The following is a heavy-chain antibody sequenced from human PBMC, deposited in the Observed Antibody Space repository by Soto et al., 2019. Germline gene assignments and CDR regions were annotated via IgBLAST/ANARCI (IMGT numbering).Heavy chain of an antibody. J-gene: IGHJ1*01. CDR2: IYSGGST. Sequence: GESLKISCAASGFTASSNYMSWVRQAPGKGLEWVSVIYSGGSTYYADSVKGRFTISRDNSKNTLYLQMNSLRAEDTAVYYCAREKYSGYEPQPWHWGQGTLVTVSS. CDR1: GFTASSNY. D-gene: IGHD5-12*01. CDR3: AREKYSGYEPQPWH. V-gene: IGHV3-66*01.